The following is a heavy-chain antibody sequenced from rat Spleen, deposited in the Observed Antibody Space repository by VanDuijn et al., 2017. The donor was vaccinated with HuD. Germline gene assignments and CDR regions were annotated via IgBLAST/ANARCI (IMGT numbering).Heavy chain of an antibody. CDR2: ISPRGGST. J-gene: IGHJ1*01. CDR3: ARAGYLRDWYFDF. V-gene: IGHV5-19*01. Sequence: EVQLVESGGGLVQPGRSLKLSCTASGFTFNNSGMHWIRQAPTKGLEWVASISPRGGSTFYRDSVKGRFIISRDDAKSTLYLQMDSLRSAATATYYCARAGYLRDWYFDFWGPGTMVTVSS. D-gene: IGHD1-11*01. CDR1: GFTFNNSG.